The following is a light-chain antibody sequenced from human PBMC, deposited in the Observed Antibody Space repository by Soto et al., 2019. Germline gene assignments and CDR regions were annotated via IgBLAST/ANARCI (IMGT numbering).Light chain of an antibody. CDR3: QQTRSGIT. Sequence: DIQLTQSPPSLSATVGDRVTITCRASQTIDSYLNWFQQKPGMAPKLLIYAASKLQSVVPSRFRGSGSGTDFTLTIDTLQPDDFASYYCQQTRSGITFGQGTRLEI. J-gene: IGKJ5*01. CDR1: QTIDSY. V-gene: IGKV1-39*01. CDR2: AAS.